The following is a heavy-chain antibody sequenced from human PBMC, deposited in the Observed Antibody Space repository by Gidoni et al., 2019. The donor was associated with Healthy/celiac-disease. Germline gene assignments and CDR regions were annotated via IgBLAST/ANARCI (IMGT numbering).Heavy chain of an antibody. CDR1: GFTFSSYA. J-gene: IGHJ4*02. CDR2: IRGSGGST. CDR3: AKDGYSGYDYSYYFDY. Sequence: EVQLLESGGGLVQPGGSLSLSCAASGFTFSSYAMSWVRQAPGKWMEWFSSIRGSGGSTYYADSVKGRFTISRDNSKNTLYLQMNSLRAEDTAVYYCAKDGYSGYDYSYYFDYWGQGTLVTVSS. V-gene: IGHV3-23*01. D-gene: IGHD5-12*01.